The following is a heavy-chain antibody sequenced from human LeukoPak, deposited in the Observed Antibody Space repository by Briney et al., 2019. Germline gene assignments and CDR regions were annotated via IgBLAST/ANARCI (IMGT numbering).Heavy chain of an antibody. Sequence: GGSLRLSCTASGLSLNNYAMSWVRQVPGKGLEWVSASSSSDDGKWYAESVRGRFTISRDTSKNTVYLQMNSLRAEDTAVYYCARVSHDWGELPQAGPFSYWGQGTLVTVSS. J-gene: IGHJ4*02. CDR2: SSSSDDGK. CDR3: ARVSHDWGELPQAGPFSY. CDR1: GLSLNNYA. D-gene: IGHD1-26*01. V-gene: IGHV3-23*01.